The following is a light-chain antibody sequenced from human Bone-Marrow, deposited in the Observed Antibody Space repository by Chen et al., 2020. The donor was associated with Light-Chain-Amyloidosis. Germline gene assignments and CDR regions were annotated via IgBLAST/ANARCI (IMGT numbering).Light chain of an antibody. CDR2: AAR. CDR3: QNYYSAPFT. V-gene: IGKV1-27*01. J-gene: IGKJ3*01. CDR1: RPISFF. Sequence: IQMTQSPSSLSSSVGDRVSLTCRASRPISFFLAWYQQKPGRLPRLLIYAARTLQSGVPSRCSGSTSGTDFTLTISSLQPEDVATYYCQNYYSAPFTFGPGTKVDIK.